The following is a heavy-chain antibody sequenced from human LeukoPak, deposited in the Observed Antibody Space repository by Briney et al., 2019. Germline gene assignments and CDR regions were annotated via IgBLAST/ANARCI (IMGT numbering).Heavy chain of an antibody. CDR3: QKTAYEILTGSRWFDP. V-gene: IGHV3-23*01. Sequence: PSETLSLTCAVYGGSFSGYYWSWVRQAPGKGLEWVSAISGSGGSTYYADSVKGRFTISRDNSKNTLYLQMNSLRAEDTAVYYCQKTAYEILTGSRWFDPWGQGTLVTVSS. D-gene: IGHD3-9*01. J-gene: IGHJ5*02. CDR2: ISGSGGST. CDR1: GGSFSGYY.